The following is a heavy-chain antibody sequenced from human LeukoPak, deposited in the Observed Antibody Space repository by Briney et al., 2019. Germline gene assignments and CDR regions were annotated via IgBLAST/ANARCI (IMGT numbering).Heavy chain of an antibody. CDR1: GFTFSSYG. CDR3: ARGSGSYYWFDY. Sequence: PGGSLRLSCAASGFTFSSYGMHWVRQAPGKGLEWVAVISYDGSNKYYADSVKGRFTISRDISKNTLYLQMNSLRAEDTAVYYCARGSGSYYWFDYWGQGTLVTVSS. V-gene: IGHV3-30*03. D-gene: IGHD1-26*01. J-gene: IGHJ4*02. CDR2: ISYDGSNK.